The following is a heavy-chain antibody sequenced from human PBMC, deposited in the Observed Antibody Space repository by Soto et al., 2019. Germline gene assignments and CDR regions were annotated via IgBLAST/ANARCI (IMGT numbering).Heavy chain of an antibody. J-gene: IGHJ4*02. CDR1: GYTLTELS. CDR2: FDPEDGET. CDR3: ATDLTMVRGVIISEKGLSH. Sequence: ASVKVSCKVSGYTLTELSMHWVRQAPGKGLEWMGGFDPEDGETIYAQKFQGRVTMTEDTSTDTAYMELSSLRSEDTAVYYCATDLTMVRGVIISEKGLSHWGQGTLVTVSS. D-gene: IGHD3-10*01. V-gene: IGHV1-24*01.